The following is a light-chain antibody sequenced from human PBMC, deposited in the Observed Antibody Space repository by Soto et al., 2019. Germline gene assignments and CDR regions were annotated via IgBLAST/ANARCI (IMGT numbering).Light chain of an antibody. CDR1: QTINSY. J-gene: IGKJ1*01. CDR2: AAS. V-gene: IGKV1-39*01. Sequence: DVQMTQSPSSLSASVGDIVTITCRASQTINSYLNWYQQKPGKAPKLLIYAASSLKSGVPSRFSGSGSGTDFTLTIGNLQPEDFATYYCQQSYSTFKTFGQGTKVDIK. CDR3: QQSYSTFKT.